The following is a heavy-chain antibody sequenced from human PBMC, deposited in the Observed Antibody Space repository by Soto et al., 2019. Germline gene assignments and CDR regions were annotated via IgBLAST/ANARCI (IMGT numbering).Heavy chain of an antibody. D-gene: IGHD2-15*01. CDR1: GGTFSSYA. CDR2: IIPIFGTA. CDR3: ASFVVVVAASTEDYYYYGMDV. Sequence: SVKVSCKASGGTFSSYAISWVRQAPGQGLEWMGGIIPIFGTANYAQKFQGRVTITADESTSTAYTELSSLRSEDTAVYYCASFVVVVAASTEDYYYYGMDVWGQGTTVTVSS. J-gene: IGHJ6*02. V-gene: IGHV1-69*13.